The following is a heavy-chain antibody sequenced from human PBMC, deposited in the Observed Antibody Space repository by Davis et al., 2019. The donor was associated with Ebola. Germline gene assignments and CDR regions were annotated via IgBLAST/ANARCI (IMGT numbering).Heavy chain of an antibody. Sequence: GESLKISCKGSGYSFTSYWIGWVRQMPGKGLEWMGIIYPGDSHTRYSPSFQGQVTISADKSISTAYLQWSSLKASDTAMYYCARRVGYCISTSCPNWFDPWGQGTLVTVSS. D-gene: IGHD2-2*01. CDR3: ARRVGYCISTSCPNWFDP. CDR1: GYSFTSYW. J-gene: IGHJ5*02. CDR2: IYPGDSHT. V-gene: IGHV5-51*01.